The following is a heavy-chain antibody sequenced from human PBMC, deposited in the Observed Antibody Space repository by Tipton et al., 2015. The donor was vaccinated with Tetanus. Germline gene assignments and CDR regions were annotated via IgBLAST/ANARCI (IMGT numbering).Heavy chain of an antibody. V-gene: IGHV1-69*06. J-gene: IGHJ4*02. D-gene: IGHD1-14*01. CDR1: GGTFNSYD. Sequence: QVQLVQSGAEVKKPGSSVRVSCKTSGGTFNSYDISWVRQAPGQGLEWMGGIFPQFGTSNYAPKFQDRVTMTADTSTGTVYMDLSSLRSEDTAVYYCARVKGGTREHYAIKYWGQGTLVTVSS. CDR3: ARVKGGTREHYAIKY. CDR2: IFPQFGTS.